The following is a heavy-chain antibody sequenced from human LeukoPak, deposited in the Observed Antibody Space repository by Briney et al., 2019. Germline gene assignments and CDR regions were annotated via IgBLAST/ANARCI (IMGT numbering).Heavy chain of an antibody. CDR3: ARSLYYDFWSGYFDY. CDR1: GGSISSYY. Sequence: SETLSLTCTVSGGSISSYYWSWIRQPAVKGLEWIGRIYTSGSTNYNPSLKSRVTMSVDTSKNQFSLKLSSVTAADTAVYYCARSLYYDFWSGYFDYWGQGTLVTVSS. V-gene: IGHV4-4*07. CDR2: IYTSGST. D-gene: IGHD3-3*01. J-gene: IGHJ4*02.